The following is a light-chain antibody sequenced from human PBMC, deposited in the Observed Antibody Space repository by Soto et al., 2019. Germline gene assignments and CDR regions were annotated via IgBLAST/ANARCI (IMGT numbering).Light chain of an antibody. J-gene: IGLJ1*01. V-gene: IGLV2-11*01. CDR1: SSDVGGYNY. Sequence: QSALTQPRSVSGSPGQSVTISCTGTSSDVGGYNYVSWYQQHPGKAPKLMIYDVNKWPSGVPHRFSGSKSGNTASLTISGLQADDEADYYCCSYAGTYTDVFGIGTKLTVL. CDR2: DVN. CDR3: CSYAGTYTDV.